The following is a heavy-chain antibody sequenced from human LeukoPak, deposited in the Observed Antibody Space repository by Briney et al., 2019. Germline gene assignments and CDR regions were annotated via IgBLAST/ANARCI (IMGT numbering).Heavy chain of an antibody. Sequence: GGSLRLSYAASGFTFSSYAMTWVRQAPGKGLEWVSAISGSGGSTYYADSVKGRFTISRDNSKNTLYLQMNSLRAEDTAVYYCAKGSYSTEGYWGQGTLVSVSS. CDR1: GFTFSSYA. CDR2: ISGSGGST. CDR3: AKGSYSTEGY. J-gene: IGHJ4*02. V-gene: IGHV3-23*01. D-gene: IGHD6-13*01.